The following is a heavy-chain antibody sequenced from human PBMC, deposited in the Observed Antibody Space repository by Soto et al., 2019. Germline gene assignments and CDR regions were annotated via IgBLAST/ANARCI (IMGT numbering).Heavy chain of an antibody. CDR2: IYYSGST. CDR3: ARDRRGPIAASCTSLDGMDV. D-gene: IGHD6-13*01. CDR1: GGSVSSGSYY. Sequence: SETLSLTCTVSGGSVSSGSYYWSWIRQPPGKGLEWIGYIYYSGSTNYNPSLKSRVTISVDTSKNQFSLKLSSVTAADTAVYYCARDRRGPIAASCTSLDGMDVWGQGTTVTVSS. V-gene: IGHV4-61*01. J-gene: IGHJ6*02.